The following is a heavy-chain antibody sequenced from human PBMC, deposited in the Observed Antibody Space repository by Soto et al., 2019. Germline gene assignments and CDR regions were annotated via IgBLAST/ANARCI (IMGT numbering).Heavy chain of an antibody. CDR3: ARDGTPALVVVPAAISGYFDY. Sequence: GGSLRLSCAASGFTFSSYAMHWVCQAPGKGLEWVAVISYDGSNKYYADSVKGRFTISRDNSKNTLYLQMNSLRAEDTAVYYCARDGTPALVVVPAAISGYFDYWGQGTLVTVSS. V-gene: IGHV3-30-3*01. CDR1: GFTFSSYA. J-gene: IGHJ4*02. CDR2: ISYDGSNK. D-gene: IGHD2-2*02.